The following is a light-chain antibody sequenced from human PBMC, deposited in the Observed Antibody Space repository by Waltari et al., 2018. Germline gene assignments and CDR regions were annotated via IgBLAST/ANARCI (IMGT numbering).Light chain of an antibody. V-gene: IGLV2-14*03. CDR1: SSDVGGYNY. Sequence: QSALTQPASVSGSPGQSITISCTGTSSDVGGYNYVSWYQQYPGKAPQLMIYDVSNRPSGGSSRFSGSKSGNTASLTISGLQAGDEAEYYCSSYTSITTHVLFGGGTMLTVL. CDR3: SSYTSITTHVL. CDR2: DVS. J-gene: IGLJ2*01.